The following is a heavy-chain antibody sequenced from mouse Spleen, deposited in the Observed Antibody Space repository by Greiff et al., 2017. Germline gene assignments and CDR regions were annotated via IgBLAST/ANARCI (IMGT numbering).Heavy chain of an antibody. CDR2: IYPRDGST. CDR3: ARRYYGSGHWYFDV. CDR1: GYTFTSYD. J-gene: IGHJ1*03. Sequence: QVQLQQSGPELVKPGASVKLSCKAFGYTFTSYDINWVKQRPGQGLEWIGWIYPRDGSTKYNEKFKGKATLTVDTSSSTAYMELHSLTSEDSAVYFCARRYYGSGHWYFDVWGTGTTVTVSS. D-gene: IGHD1-1*01. V-gene: IGHV1-85*01.